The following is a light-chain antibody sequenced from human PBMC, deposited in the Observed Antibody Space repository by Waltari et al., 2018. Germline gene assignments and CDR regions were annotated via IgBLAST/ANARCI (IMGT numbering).Light chain of an antibody. Sequence: QPPSASGTPGQRVTISCSGSSSNIGDNNVYWYQQLPGTAPKVLIYRNDERPSGVPDRFSGSKSGTSASLAISGLRSEDEADYYCAAWDDTLNGRVVFGGGTKLTVL. CDR2: RND. J-gene: IGLJ2*01. V-gene: IGLV1-47*01. CDR3: AAWDDTLNGRVV. CDR1: SSNIGDNN.